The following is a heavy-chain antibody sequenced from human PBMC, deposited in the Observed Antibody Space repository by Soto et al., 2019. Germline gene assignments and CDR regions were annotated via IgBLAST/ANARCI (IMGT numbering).Heavy chain of an antibody. CDR3: ARNGEEGKTQLRLNWFDT. CDR1: GYHFPDYW. D-gene: IGHD2-21*01. J-gene: IGHJ5*02. CDR2: IYPGDSDT. Sequence: PGASLKISCKGLGYHFPDYWIAWVRQMPGKGLEYMGIIYPGDSDTRYSPSFQGQVTISADKSISTAYLQWNSLEASDTAMYYCARNGEEGKTQLRLNWFDTWGQGTLITVSS. V-gene: IGHV5-51*01.